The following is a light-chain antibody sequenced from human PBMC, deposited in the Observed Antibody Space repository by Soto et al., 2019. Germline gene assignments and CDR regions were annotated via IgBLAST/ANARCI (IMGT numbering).Light chain of an antibody. V-gene: IGKV3-20*01. CDR3: QQYGSSPRT. Sequence: EIVLTQSPGTLSLSPGERATLSCRASQSVSSSYLAWYQQKPGQAPRLLIYGASSRATGIPDRFSGSGSGTDFTLTISRLDPEDFAVYYYQQYGSSPRTFGQGTKVEIK. CDR1: QSVSSSY. CDR2: GAS. J-gene: IGKJ1*01.